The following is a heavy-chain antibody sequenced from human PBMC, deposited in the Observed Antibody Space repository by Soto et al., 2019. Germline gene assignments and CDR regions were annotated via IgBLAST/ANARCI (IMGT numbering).Heavy chain of an antibody. D-gene: IGHD6-19*01. CDR3: AVGLGTSGWSYYYYGIDV. CDR1: GFTFSSYE. J-gene: IGHJ6*02. Sequence: EVQLVESGGGLVQPGGSLRLSCAASGFTFSSYEMNWVRQAPGKGLEWVSYISSSGSTIYYADSVKGRFTISRDNAKNSLYLQMNSLRAEDTAVYYCAVGLGTSGWSYYYYGIDVWGQGTTVTVSS. V-gene: IGHV3-48*03. CDR2: ISSSGSTI.